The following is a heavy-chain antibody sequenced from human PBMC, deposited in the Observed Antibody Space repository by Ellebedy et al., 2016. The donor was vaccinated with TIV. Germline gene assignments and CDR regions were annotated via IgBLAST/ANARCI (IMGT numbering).Heavy chain of an antibody. J-gene: IGHJ4*02. CDR1: GASVSSDY. CDR3: ASARWINYYFDY. CDR2: MYNSGSA. Sequence: SETLSLTCTVSGASVSSDYWTWIRQPPGKGLEWIGYMYNSGSANYNPSLKSRVTVSLDTSKNQFSLNLSSVTAADTAVYYCASARWINYYFDYWGQGALVTVSS. D-gene: IGHD5-12*01. V-gene: IGHV4-59*02.